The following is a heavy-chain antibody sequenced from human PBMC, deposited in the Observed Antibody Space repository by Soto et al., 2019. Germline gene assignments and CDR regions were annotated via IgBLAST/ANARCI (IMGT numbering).Heavy chain of an antibody. CDR3: ARANLAAAGTVYY. CDR1: GGSVSSDSFY. Sequence: QVQLQESGPGLVKPSETLSLTCTVSGGSVSSDSFYWSWIRQPPGKGLEWIGYIYYSGTTKYNTPLKSRVTISVDTSKNQFSLKLSSVTAADTAVYYCARANLAAAGTVYYWGQGTLVTVSS. D-gene: IGHD6-13*01. V-gene: IGHV4-61*01. J-gene: IGHJ4*02. CDR2: IYYSGTT.